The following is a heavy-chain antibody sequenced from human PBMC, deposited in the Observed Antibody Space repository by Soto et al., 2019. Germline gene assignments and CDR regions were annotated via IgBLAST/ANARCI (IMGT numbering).Heavy chain of an antibody. V-gene: IGHV2-5*01. D-gene: IGHD3-10*01. CDR3: VHRPDDYYASGTYFDY. Sequence: SGPTLVKPTQTLTLTCTFSGFSLSSTGVGVGWIRQPPGKALEWLALIYWNDDKRYSPSLKSRLTITKDTSKNQVVLTITNMDPVDTATYYCVHRPDDYYASGTYFDYWGQGTLVTVSS. CDR2: IYWNDDK. J-gene: IGHJ4*02. CDR1: GFSLSSTGVG.